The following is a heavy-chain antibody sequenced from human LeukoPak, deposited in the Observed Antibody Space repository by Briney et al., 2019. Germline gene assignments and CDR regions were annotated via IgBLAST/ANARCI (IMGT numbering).Heavy chain of an antibody. J-gene: IGHJ4*02. CDR1: GGTFSSYA. CDR2: ISAYNGNT. D-gene: IGHD3-22*01. Sequence: ASVKVSCKASGGTFSSYAISWVRQAPGQGLEWMGWISAYNGNTNYAQKLQGRVTMTTDTSTSTAYMELRSLRSDDTAVYYCGASGYDSSGYYFDYWGQGTLVTVSS. CDR3: GASGYDSSGYYFDY. V-gene: IGHV1-18*01.